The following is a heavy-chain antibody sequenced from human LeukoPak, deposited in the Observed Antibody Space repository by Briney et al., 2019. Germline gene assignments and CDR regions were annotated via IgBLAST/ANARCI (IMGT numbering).Heavy chain of an antibody. CDR1: GFTFSNHA. D-gene: IGHD2-2*01. CDR2: IYGSGDST. J-gene: IGHJ2*01. CDR3: AKDRTAVPLAYWYFDL. Sequence: TGGSLRLSCAASGFTFSNHAMTWVRQAPGKGLEWVAAIYGSGDSTFSADSVTGRFTISRDNSKNTLYLHMNSLRVEDSAIYYCAKDRTAVPLAYWYFDLWGRGTLVTVSS. V-gene: IGHV3-23*01.